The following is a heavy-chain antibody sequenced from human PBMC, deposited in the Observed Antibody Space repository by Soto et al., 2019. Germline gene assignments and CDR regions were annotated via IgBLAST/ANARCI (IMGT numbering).Heavy chain of an antibody. J-gene: IGHJ6*03. CDR3: ARGLILWFGELSRRGGYYYYMDV. CDR1: GGSFSGYK. CDR2: INDSGDI. Sequence: QVQLQQWGAGLLKPSETLSLTCAVYGGSFSGYKWSWIRQTPGKGLEWIGGINDSGDINYNPSLKCRVTILVDSPKKQISLRLSSVTAADTAVYYCARGLILWFGELSRRGGYYYYMDVWGKGTTVTVSS. D-gene: IGHD3-10*01. V-gene: IGHV4-34*01.